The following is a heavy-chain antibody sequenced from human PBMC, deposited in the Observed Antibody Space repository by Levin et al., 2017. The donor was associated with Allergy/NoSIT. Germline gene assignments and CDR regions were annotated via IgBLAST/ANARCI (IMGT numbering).Heavy chain of an antibody. V-gene: IGHV3-33*01. Sequence: LSLTCAASGFTFSSYGMHWVRQAPGKGLEWVAVIWYDGSNKYYADSVKGRFTISRDNSKNTLYLQMNSLRAEDTAVYYCASSRGYAGIWGQGTMVTVSS. CDR3: ASSRGYAGI. D-gene: IGHD2-8*01. J-gene: IGHJ3*02. CDR1: GFTFSSYG. CDR2: IWYDGSNK.